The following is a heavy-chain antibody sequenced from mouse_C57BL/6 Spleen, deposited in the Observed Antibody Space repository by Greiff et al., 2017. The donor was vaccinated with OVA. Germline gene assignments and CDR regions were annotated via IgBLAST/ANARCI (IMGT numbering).Heavy chain of an antibody. D-gene: IGHD4-1*01. CDR1: GYTFTSYW. CDR3: ARPWDWYFDV. J-gene: IGHJ1*03. V-gene: IGHV1-50*01. CDR2: IDPSDSYT. Sequence: VQLQQPGAELVKPGASVKLSCKASGYTFTSYWMQWVKQRPGQGLEWIGEIDPSDSYTNYNQKFKGKATLTVDTSSSTAYMQLSSLTSEDSAVYYCARPWDWYFDVWGTGTTVTVSS.